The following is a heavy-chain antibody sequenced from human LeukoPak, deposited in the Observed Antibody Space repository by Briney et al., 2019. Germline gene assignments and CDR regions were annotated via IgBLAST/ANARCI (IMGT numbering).Heavy chain of an antibody. CDR2: IRYDGSNK. D-gene: IGHD4-17*01. CDR1: GFTFSSYA. Sequence: GGSLRLSCAASGFTFSSYAMSWVRQAPGKGLEWVAFIRYDGSNKYYADPVKGRFTISRDNSKNTLYLRMNSLRAEDTAVYYCAKDGRLGTVTTFWYYYYYMDVWGKGTTVTISS. J-gene: IGHJ6*03. CDR3: AKDGRLGTVTTFWYYYYYMDV. V-gene: IGHV3-30*02.